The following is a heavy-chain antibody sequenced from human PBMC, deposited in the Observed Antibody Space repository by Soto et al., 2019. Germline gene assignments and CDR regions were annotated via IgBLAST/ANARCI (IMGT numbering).Heavy chain of an antibody. CDR1: GFTFSSYA. D-gene: IGHD4-17*01. CDR3: ARDWAHGDYEVFYYGMDV. Sequence: PGGSLRLSCAASGFTFSSYAMHWVRQAPGKGLEWVAVISYDGSNKYYADSVKGRFTISRDNSKNTLYLQMNSLRAEDTAVYYCARDWAHGDYEVFYYGMDVWGQGTTVTVSS. CDR2: ISYDGSNK. V-gene: IGHV3-30-3*01. J-gene: IGHJ6*02.